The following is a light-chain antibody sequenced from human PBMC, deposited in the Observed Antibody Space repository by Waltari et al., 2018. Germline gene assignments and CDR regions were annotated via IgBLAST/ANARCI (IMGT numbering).Light chain of an antibody. V-gene: IGKV1-39*01. CDR1: QSITNY. Sequence: DIQMIQSPSSLSASVGDRVTITCRASQSITNYLNWYQHKPGKAPKLLTSAASSLQSGVPSRFSGSGSGTDFTLTISGLQPEDFATYYCQQSYSTPPYTFGQGTKLEIK. CDR2: AAS. J-gene: IGKJ2*01. CDR3: QQSYSTPPYT.